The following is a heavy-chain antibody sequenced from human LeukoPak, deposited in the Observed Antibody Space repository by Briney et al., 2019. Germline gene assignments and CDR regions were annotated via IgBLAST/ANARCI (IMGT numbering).Heavy chain of an antibody. CDR2: ISGSGGST. Sequence: PGGSLRLSCAASGFTFSSYAMSWVRQAPGKGLEWVSAISGSGGSTYYADSVKGRFTISRDNAKNSLYLQMNSLRAEDTAVYYCARGGEDIVVIPAEALFDFWGQGTLVTVSS. D-gene: IGHD2-2*01. CDR1: GFTFSSYA. V-gene: IGHV3-23*01. CDR3: ARGGEDIVVIPAEALFDF. J-gene: IGHJ4*02.